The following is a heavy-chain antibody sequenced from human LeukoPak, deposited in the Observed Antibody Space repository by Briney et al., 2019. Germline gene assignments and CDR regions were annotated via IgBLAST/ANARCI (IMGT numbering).Heavy chain of an antibody. CDR3: ARGNLWFGELVY. V-gene: IGHV3-21*01. CDR1: GFTFSSYE. J-gene: IGHJ4*02. Sequence: GGSLRLSCAASGFTFSSYEMNWVRQAPGKGLEWVSSISSSPSYIYYADSVKGRFTISRDDAKNSLYLQMNSLRAEDTAVYYCARGNLWFGELVYWGQGTLVTVSS. CDR2: ISSSPSYI. D-gene: IGHD3-10*01.